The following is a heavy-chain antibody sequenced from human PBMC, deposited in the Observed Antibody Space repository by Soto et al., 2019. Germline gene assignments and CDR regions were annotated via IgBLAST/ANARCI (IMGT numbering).Heavy chain of an antibody. CDR2: ISPYTGNT. CDR3: VMVDNYVTPTPQDV. CDR1: GYIFVNYG. V-gene: IGHV1-18*01. J-gene: IGHJ6*02. D-gene: IGHD3-16*01. Sequence: QDQLVQSGDEVKKPGASVKVSCKASGYIFVNYGIDWVRQAPGQGLEWMGWISPYTGNTHSATKIQGRLTMTTDTSTSTAYMDLGSLTSDDTAVYYCVMVDNYVTPTPQDVWGQGTTVTVSS.